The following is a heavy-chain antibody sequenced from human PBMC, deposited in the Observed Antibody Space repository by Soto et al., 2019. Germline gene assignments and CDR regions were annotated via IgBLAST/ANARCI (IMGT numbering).Heavy chain of an antibody. V-gene: IGHV4-4*07. CDR3: VRDGTKTLRDWFDP. CDR2: IYATGTT. D-gene: IGHD1-1*01. Sequence: ETLTLACPVSGASISGFYWSWIRKSAGKGLEWIGRIYATGTTDYNPSLKSRVMMSVDTSKKQFSLKLRSVTAADTAVYYCVRDGTKTLRDWFDPWGQGISVTVYS. J-gene: IGHJ5*02. CDR1: GASISGFY.